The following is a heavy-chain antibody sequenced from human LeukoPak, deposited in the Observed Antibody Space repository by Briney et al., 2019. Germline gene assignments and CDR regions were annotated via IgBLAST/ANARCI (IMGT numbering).Heavy chain of an antibody. CDR2: INPNSGGT. Sequence: ASVKVSCKASGYTFTGYYIHWVRQAPGQGLDWMGWINPNSGGTNSAQKSQGRVTMTRDTSISTAYMELSRLQSDDTAVYYCGWSPNTFYLDYWGQGTLVTVSS. V-gene: IGHV1-2*02. CDR3: GWSPNTFYLDY. J-gene: IGHJ4*02. CDR1: GYTFTGYY. D-gene: IGHD2-15*01.